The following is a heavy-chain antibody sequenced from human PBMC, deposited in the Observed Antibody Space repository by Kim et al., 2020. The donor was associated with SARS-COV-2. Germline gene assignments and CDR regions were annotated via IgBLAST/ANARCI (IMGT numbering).Heavy chain of an antibody. D-gene: IGHD3-22*01. CDR1: GYTFTGYY. CDR3: ARTGGVYHYDSSASDNWFDP. CDR2: INPNNGGT. Sequence: ASVKVSCKASGYTFTGYYIHWVRQAPGQRLEWMGPINPNNGGTNYAQKFQGRVTMTRDTSISTAYMELSRLRFDDTAVYYCARTGGVYHYDSSASDNWFDPWGQGTLVTVSS. V-gene: IGHV1-2*06. J-gene: IGHJ5*02.